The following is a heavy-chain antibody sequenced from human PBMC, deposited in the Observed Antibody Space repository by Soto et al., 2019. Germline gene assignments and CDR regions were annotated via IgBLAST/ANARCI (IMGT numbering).Heavy chain of an antibody. CDR2: INAGNGNT. J-gene: IGHJ6*02. CDR3: ANDGYSYGYGGYYYGMDV. D-gene: IGHD5-18*01. Sequence: GASVKVSCKASGYTFTSYAMHWVRQAPGQRLEWMGWINAGNGNTKYSQKFQGRVTITRDTSASTAYMELSSLRSEDTAVYYCANDGYSYGYGGYYYGMDVWGQGTTVIVSS. CDR1: GYTFTSYA. V-gene: IGHV1-3*01.